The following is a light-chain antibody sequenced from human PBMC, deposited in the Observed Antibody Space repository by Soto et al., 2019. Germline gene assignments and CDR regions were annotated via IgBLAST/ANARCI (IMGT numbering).Light chain of an antibody. CDR2: DVS. CDR3: CSYAGSYTHVV. J-gene: IGLJ2*01. V-gene: IGLV2-11*01. CDR1: SSDVGGYNY. Sequence: QSALTQPRSVSGSPGQSVTISCTGTSSDVGGYNYVSWYQQHPGKAHKLMIYDVSKRPSGVPDRFSGSKSGNTASLTISGLQAEDEADYYCCSYAGSYTHVVFGGGTKLTVL.